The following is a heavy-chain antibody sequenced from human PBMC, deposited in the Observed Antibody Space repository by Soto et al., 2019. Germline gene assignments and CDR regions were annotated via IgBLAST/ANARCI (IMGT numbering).Heavy chain of an antibody. CDR1: GGTFSSSA. D-gene: IGHD6-19*01. V-gene: IGHV1-69*01. Sequence: QVQLVQSGAEMREPGSSVKVSCKASGGTFSSSAINWLRQAPGQGPEWMGGIIPTFGTANYIEKFRGRVTITADPSTSTASMEVSSLTSEDTAMYFCARSETAGHSGLDIWGQGTMVTVSS. CDR2: IIPTFGTA. J-gene: IGHJ3*02. CDR3: ARSETAGHSGLDI.